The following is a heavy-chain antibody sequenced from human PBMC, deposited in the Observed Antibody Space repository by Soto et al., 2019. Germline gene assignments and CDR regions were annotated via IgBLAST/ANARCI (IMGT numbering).Heavy chain of an antibody. CDR2: IIPIFGTA. J-gene: IGHJ4*02. V-gene: IGHV1-69*01. CDR3: ARQLEPGTAGWSYFDY. Sequence: QVQLVQSGAEVKKPGSSVKVSCKASGGTFSSYAISWVRQAPGQGLERMGGIIPIFGTANYAQKFQGRVTITADESTSTAYMELSSLRSEDTAVYYCARQLEPGTAGWSYFDYWGQGTLVTVSS. D-gene: IGHD1-1*01. CDR1: GGTFSSYA.